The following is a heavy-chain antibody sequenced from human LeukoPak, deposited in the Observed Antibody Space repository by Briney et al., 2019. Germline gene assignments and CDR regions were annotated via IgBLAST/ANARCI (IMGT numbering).Heavy chain of an antibody. Sequence: SETLSLTCTVSGGSISSSSYYWGWIRQPPGKGLEWIGSIYYSGSTYYNPSLRSRVTISVDTSKNQFSLKLSSVTAADTAVYYCARDGPYSGSRGDIDYWGQGTLVTVSS. CDR1: GGSISSSSYY. D-gene: IGHD1-26*01. CDR2: IYYSGST. J-gene: IGHJ4*02. V-gene: IGHV4-39*07. CDR3: ARDGPYSGSRGDIDY.